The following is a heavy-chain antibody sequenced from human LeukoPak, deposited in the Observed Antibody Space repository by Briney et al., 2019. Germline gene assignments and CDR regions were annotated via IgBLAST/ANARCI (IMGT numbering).Heavy chain of an antibody. D-gene: IGHD1-26*01. J-gene: IGHJ4*02. V-gene: IGHV3-23*01. CDR3: AKMSIVGAILYYFDY. CDR2: ISGSGGST. CDR1: GFTFSSYA. Sequence: GGSLRLPCAASGFTFSSYAMSWVRQAPGKGLEWVSAISGSGGSTYYADSVKGRFTISRDNSKNTLYLQMNSLRAEDTAVYYCAKMSIVGAILYYFDYWGQGTLVTVSS.